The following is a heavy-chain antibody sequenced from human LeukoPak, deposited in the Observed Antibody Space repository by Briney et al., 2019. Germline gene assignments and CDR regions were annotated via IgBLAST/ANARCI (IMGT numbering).Heavy chain of an antibody. V-gene: IGHV1-2*02. CDR1: GYTFTGYY. Sequence: ASVKVSCKASGYTFTGYYMHWVRQAPGQGFEWMGWINPNSGGTNYAQKFQGRVTMTRDTSISTAYMELSRLRSDDTAVYYCARARHPHEYYDFWSGYYGGEHFDYWGQGTLVTVSS. D-gene: IGHD3-3*01. J-gene: IGHJ4*02. CDR2: INPNSGGT. CDR3: ARARHPHEYYDFWSGYYGGEHFDY.